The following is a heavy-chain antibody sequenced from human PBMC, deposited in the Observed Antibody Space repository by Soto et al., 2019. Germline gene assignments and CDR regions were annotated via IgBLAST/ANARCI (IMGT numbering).Heavy chain of an antibody. CDR3: ERAPTGGRWYLPFDY. Sequence: QVRLQESGPGLVKPSQTLSLTCTVSGGSFSSGGYYWSWIRHHPGKGLEWIGDIYYSGSTYYNPSLKSRITMSVDTSKNQFSLKLTSVTAADTAVYFCERAPTGGRWYLPFDYWGQGTLVAVSS. V-gene: IGHV4-31*03. CDR2: IYYSGST. J-gene: IGHJ4*02. CDR1: GGSFSSGGYY. D-gene: IGHD2-15*01.